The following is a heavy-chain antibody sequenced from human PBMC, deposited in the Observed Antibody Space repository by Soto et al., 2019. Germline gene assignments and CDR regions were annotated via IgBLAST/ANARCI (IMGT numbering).Heavy chain of an antibody. CDR2: IIPILGIA. D-gene: IGHD3-22*01. CDR1: GGTFSSYT. Sequence: SVKVSCKASGGTFSSYTISWVRQAPGQGLEWMGRIIPILGIANYAQKFQGRVTITADKSTSTAYMELSSLRSEDTAVYYCARGAVIFYDSSGFINSRRYYFDYWGQGTLVTVSS. V-gene: IGHV1-69*02. J-gene: IGHJ4*02. CDR3: ARGAVIFYDSSGFINSRRYYFDY.